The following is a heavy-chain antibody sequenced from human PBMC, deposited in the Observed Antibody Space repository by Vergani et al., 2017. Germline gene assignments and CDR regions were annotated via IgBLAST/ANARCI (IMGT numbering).Heavy chain of an antibody. CDR2: INSDGSST. CDR3: ARGRIAVAGFDY. CDR1: GFTFSNYW. D-gene: IGHD6-19*01. Sequence: VQLVESGGGVVQPGRSLRLSCAASGFTFSNYWMHWVRQAPGKGLVWVSRINSDGSSTSYADSVKGRFTISRDNAKNTLYLQMNSLRAEDTAVFYCARGRIAVAGFDYWGQGTLVTVSS. J-gene: IGHJ4*02. V-gene: IGHV3-74*02.